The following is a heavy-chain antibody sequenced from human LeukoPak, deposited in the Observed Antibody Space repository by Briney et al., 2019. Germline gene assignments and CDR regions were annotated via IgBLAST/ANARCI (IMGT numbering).Heavy chain of an antibody. CDR2: IKQDGSDK. J-gene: IGHJ4*02. V-gene: IGHV3-7*02. Sequence: GGSLRLSCAASGFTFSSYWMSWVRQAPGKGLEWVTNIKQDGSDKNYVDSVKGRFTISKDNAKNLLSLEMNGLRAEDTAVYYCATYKNQLRTVYFDYWGQGTLVTVSS. CDR3: ATYKNQLRTVYFDY. CDR1: GFTFSSYW. D-gene: IGHD1-1*01.